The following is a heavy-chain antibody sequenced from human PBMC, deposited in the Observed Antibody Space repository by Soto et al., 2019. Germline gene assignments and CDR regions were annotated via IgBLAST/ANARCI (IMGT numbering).Heavy chain of an antibody. V-gene: IGHV3-9*01. CDR3: AKDIQYYPNYGMDV. CDR2: VGWNSDSI. J-gene: IGHJ6*02. Sequence: EVQLVESGGGLVQPGRSLRLSCAASGFTFNNYAMHWVRQAPGKGLEWVSGVGWNSDSIGYADSVKGRFTISRDNAKNSLYLQMNSLRVEDTALYYCAKDIQYYPNYGMDVWGQGTTVTVSS. CDR1: GFTFNNYA.